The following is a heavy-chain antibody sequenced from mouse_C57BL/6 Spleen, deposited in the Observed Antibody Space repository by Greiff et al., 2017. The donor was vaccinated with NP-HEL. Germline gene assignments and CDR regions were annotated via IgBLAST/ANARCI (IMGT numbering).Heavy chain of an antibody. CDR1: GYTFTGYW. V-gene: IGHV1-9*01. CDR3: ARSLPYYFDY. J-gene: IGHJ2*01. Sequence: QVQLQQSGAELMKPGASVKLSCKATGYTFTGYWIEWVKQRPGHGLEWIGEILPGSGSTNYNDKFKGKATFTADTSSNTAYMQLSSLTTEDSAIYYCARSLPYYFDYWGQGTTLTVSS. CDR2: ILPGSGST.